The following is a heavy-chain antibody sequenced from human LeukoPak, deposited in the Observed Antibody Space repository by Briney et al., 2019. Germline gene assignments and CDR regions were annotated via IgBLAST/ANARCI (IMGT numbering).Heavy chain of an antibody. CDR2: IYYSGST. Sequence: SETLSLTCTVSGGSISSYYWSWIRQPPGKGLEWIGYIYYSGSTNYNPSLKGRVTISVDTSKNQFSLKLSSVTAADTAVYYCARVTTDFWSGYEYYYYYGMDVWGQGTTVTVSS. J-gene: IGHJ6*02. CDR1: GGSISSYY. D-gene: IGHD3-3*01. V-gene: IGHV4-59*01. CDR3: ARVTTDFWSGYEYYYYYGMDV.